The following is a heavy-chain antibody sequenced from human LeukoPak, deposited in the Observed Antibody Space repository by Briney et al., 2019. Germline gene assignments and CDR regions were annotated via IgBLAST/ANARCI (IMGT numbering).Heavy chain of an antibody. Sequence: PGRSLRLSCAVSGYTFSSPGMHRVRQAPGTGLGWVADIWYDGSDKYYADSVKGRFTISRDNSKNMLYLQMDSLRAEDTALYYCARLWGSVSGYFDYWGQGTLATVSS. J-gene: IGHJ4*02. CDR2: IWYDGSDK. CDR3: ARLWGSVSGYFDY. V-gene: IGHV3-33*01. D-gene: IGHD2-21*01. CDR1: GYTFSSPG.